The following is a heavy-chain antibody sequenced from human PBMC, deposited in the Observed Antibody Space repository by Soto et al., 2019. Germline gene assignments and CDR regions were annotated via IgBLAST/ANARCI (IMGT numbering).Heavy chain of an antibody. J-gene: IGHJ6*03. CDR1: GYTFTSYA. CDR3: ARRGTGSYYYYMDV. V-gene: IGHV1-3*01. Sequence: QVQLVQSGAEVKKPGASVKVSCKASGYTFTSYAMHWVRQAPGQRLEWMGWINAGNGNTKYSQKFQGRVTITRDTSASTAYVELSSLRSEDTAVYYCARRGTGSYYYYMDVWGKGTTVTVSS. CDR2: INAGNGNT. D-gene: IGHD3-16*01.